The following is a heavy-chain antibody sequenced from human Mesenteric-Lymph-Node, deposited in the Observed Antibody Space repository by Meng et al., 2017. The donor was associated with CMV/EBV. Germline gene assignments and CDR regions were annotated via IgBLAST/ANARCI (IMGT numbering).Heavy chain of an antibody. CDR2: IRAYNGNT. D-gene: IGHD2-8*01. CDR1: GGTFSSYT. J-gene: IGHJ6*02. CDR3: ARDSRRTSCTNGVCYTERYYYGMDV. Sequence: ASVKVSCKASGGTFSSYTISWVRQAAGQGLEWMGWIRAYNGNTNYAQKLQGRVTMTTDTSTSTAYMELRSLRSDDPAVYYCARDSRRTSCTNGVCYTERYYYGMDVWGQGTTVTVSS. V-gene: IGHV1-18*01.